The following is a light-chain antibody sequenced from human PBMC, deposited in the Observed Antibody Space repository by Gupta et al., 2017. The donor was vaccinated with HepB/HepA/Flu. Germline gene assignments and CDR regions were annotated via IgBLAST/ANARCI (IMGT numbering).Light chain of an antibody. J-gene: IGKJ3*01. CDR3: QQSAT. V-gene: IGKV3-20*01. CDR2: GAS. CDR1: QSVSSSY. Sequence: IVLTQSPRTLPLSPGERATLSCRTSQSVSSSYLAGYQQKPGQAPRLLIYGASSRATDIKDRVSGSGSGTDFTRTMSRVEPDDFAVYDDQQSATFGPGTKVDIK.